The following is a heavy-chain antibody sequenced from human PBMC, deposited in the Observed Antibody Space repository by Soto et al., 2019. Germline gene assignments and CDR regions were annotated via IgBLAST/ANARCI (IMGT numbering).Heavy chain of an antibody. J-gene: IGHJ4*02. D-gene: IGHD6-13*01. V-gene: IGHV3-30-3*01. CDR3: ARDEGGTAADPASFDY. CDR1: GFTFSSYA. CDR2: ISYDGSNK. Sequence: QVQLVESGGGVVQPGRSLRLSCAASGFTFSSYARHWVRQAPGKGLEWVAVISYDGSNKYYADSVKGRFTISRDNSKNTLYLQMNSLRAEDTAVYYCARDEGGTAADPASFDYWGQGTLVTVSS.